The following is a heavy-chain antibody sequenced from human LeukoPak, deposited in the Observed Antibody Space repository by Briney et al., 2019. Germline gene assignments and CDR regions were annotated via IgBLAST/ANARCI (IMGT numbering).Heavy chain of an antibody. J-gene: IGHJ4*02. CDR2: INHSGST. V-gene: IGHV4-34*01. CDR3: ARGVGATVFDY. CDR1: GGSFSGYW. Sequence: PSETLSLTCAVYGGSFSGYWWSWIRQPPGKGLEWIGEINHSGSTNYNPSLKSRVTVSVDTSNSQFSLNLSSVTAADTALYYCARGVGATVFDYWGQGTLVTVSS. D-gene: IGHD1-26*01.